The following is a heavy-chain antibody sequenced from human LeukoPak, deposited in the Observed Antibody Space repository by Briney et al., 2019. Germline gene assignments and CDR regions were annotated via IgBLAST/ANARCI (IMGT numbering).Heavy chain of an antibody. V-gene: IGHV1-18*01. Sequence: ASVKVSCKASGYTFTSYGISWVRQAPGQGLEWMGWISAYNGNTNYAQKLQGRVTMTTDTSTSTAYMELRSLRSDDTAVYYCARGGEAIFGVVINTDDAFDIWGQGTMVTVSS. J-gene: IGHJ3*02. CDR3: ARGGEAIFGVVINTDDAFDI. CDR2: ISAYNGNT. D-gene: IGHD3-3*01. CDR1: GYTFTSYG.